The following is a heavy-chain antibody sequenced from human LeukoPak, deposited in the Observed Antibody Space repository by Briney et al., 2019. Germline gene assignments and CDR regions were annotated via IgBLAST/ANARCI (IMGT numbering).Heavy chain of an antibody. Sequence: SETLSLTCTVSGGSISSYYWSWIRQPAGKGLEWIGRIYTSGSTNYNPSLKSRVTMSVNTSKNQFSLKLSSVTAADTAVYYCARATPSRDGYKWDYWGQGTLVTVSS. V-gene: IGHV4-4*07. CDR1: GGSISSYY. CDR2: IYTSGST. D-gene: IGHD5-24*01. J-gene: IGHJ4*02. CDR3: ARATPSRDGYKWDY.